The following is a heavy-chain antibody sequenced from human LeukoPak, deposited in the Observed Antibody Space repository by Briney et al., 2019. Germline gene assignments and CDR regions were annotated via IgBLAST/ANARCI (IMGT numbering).Heavy chain of an antibody. CDR1: GGSISSGSYY. J-gene: IGHJ4*02. V-gene: IGHV4-61*02. Sequence: SETLSLTCNVSGGSISSGSYYWSWIRQPAGKGLEWIGRIYSSGSTNYNPSLKSRVTMSVDTSQNQFSLKLSSVTAADTAVYYCATLDYYTSGRSFDYWGQGTLVTVSS. CDR2: IYSSGST. CDR3: ATLDYYTSGRSFDY. D-gene: IGHD3-10*01.